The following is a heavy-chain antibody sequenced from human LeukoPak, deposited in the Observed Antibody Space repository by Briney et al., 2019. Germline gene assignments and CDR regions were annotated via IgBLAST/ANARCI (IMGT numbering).Heavy chain of an antibody. Sequence: PGGSLRLSCADPRFTFCSYSVNWVRQAPGKGLEWVSSITSSSSYIYYADSVKGRFTISRDNAKNSLYLHMNSLRAEDTAVYYCAREMLAAVAAHSWGQGTLVTVSS. J-gene: IGHJ5*02. CDR2: ITSSSSYI. D-gene: IGHD6-19*01. CDR3: AREMLAAVAAHS. CDR1: RFTFCSYS. V-gene: IGHV3-21*01.